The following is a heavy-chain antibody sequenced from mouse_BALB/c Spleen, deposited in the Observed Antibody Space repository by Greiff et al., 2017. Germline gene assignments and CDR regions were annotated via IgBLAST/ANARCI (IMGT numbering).Heavy chain of an antibody. D-gene: IGHD2-1*01. V-gene: IGHV1S81*02. J-gene: IGHJ3*01. CDR1: GYTFTSYW. Sequence: QVQLQQPGAELVKPGASVKLSCKASGYTFTSYWMHWVKQRPGQGLEWIGEINPSNGRTNYNEKFKSKATLTVDKSSSTAYMQLSSLTSEDSAVYYCARYGNYEGFAYWGQGTLVTVSA. CDR3: ARYGNYEGFAY. CDR2: INPSNGRT.